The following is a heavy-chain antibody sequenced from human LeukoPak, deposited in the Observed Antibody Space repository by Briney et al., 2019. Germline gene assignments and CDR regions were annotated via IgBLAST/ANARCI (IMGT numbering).Heavy chain of an antibody. Sequence: RGSLRLSCAASGFTFSSYSMNWVRQAPGKGLEWVSSISSSSSYIYYADSVKRRFTISRDNAKNSLYLQMNSVRAENKAVYYCASRKTYYYDSSGYYSSSWAFDIWGQGTMVTVSS. CDR2: ISSSSSYI. V-gene: IGHV3-21*01. D-gene: IGHD3-22*01. J-gene: IGHJ3*02. CDR1: GFTFSSYS. CDR3: ASRKTYYYDSSGYYSSSWAFDI.